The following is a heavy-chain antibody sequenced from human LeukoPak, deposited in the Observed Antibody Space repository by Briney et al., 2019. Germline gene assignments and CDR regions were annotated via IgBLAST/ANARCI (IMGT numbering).Heavy chain of an antibody. D-gene: IGHD6-19*01. CDR3: ARSAVTGDLDY. Sequence: ASVRVSCKASGYTFTSYGFSWVRQAPGQGLELMGWISAYNGNTNYAQKLQGRVTMTTDTSTSTAYMELRSLRSDDTAVYYCARSAVTGDLDYWGQGTLVTVSS. J-gene: IGHJ4*02. V-gene: IGHV1-18*01. CDR2: ISAYNGNT. CDR1: GYTFTSYG.